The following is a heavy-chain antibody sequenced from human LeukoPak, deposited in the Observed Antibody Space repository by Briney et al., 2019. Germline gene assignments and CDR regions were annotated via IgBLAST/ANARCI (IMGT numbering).Heavy chain of an antibody. CDR3: AKDIYRDSGYGIDAFDI. CDR2: INWNGGST. Sequence: PGGSLRLSCAASGFTFDDYGMSWVRQAPGKGLEWVSGINWNGGSTGYADSVKGRFTISRDNAENSLYLQMNSLRAEDTALYYCAKDIYRDSGYGIDAFDIWGQGTMVTVSS. J-gene: IGHJ3*02. V-gene: IGHV3-20*04. CDR1: GFTFDDYG. D-gene: IGHD5-12*01.